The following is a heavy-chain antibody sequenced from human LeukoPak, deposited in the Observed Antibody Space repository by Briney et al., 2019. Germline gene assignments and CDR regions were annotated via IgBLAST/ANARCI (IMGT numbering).Heavy chain of an antibody. CDR3: ARSYSSSVYFDY. CDR2: IYTSGST. Sequence: SGTLSLTCAVSGGSISSGSYYWSWIRQPAGTGLEWIGRIYTSGSTYYNPSLKSRVTISVDTSKNQFSLKLSSVTAADTAVYYCARSYSSSVYFDYWGQGTLVTVSS. J-gene: IGHJ4*02. V-gene: IGHV4-61*02. D-gene: IGHD6-13*01. CDR1: GGSISSGSYY.